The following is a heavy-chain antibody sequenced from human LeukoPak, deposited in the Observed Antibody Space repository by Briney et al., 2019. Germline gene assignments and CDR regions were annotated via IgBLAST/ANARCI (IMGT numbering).Heavy chain of an antibody. CDR3: TKPLMRDRWFGES. CDR1: GFTFSSYS. J-gene: IGHJ5*02. V-gene: IGHV3-30*02. CDR2: IRYDGNDK. D-gene: IGHD3-10*01. Sequence: GGSLRLSCAASGFTFSSYSMNWVRQAPGKGLEWVAFIRYDGNDKFYAETVKGRFTISRDTSRKIVYLLMNSLRPEDTAVYYCTKPLMRDRWFGESWGQGTLVTVSS.